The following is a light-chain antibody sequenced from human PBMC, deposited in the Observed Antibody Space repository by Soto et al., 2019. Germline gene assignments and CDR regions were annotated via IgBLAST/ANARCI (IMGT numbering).Light chain of an antibody. CDR2: DVS. J-gene: IGKJ2*01. Sequence: DIQMTQSPSSLSASLGDRVTISCRASRGISTYLAWYQQKPGKAPTLLISDVSRLESGVPSRFSGSGSGTEFTLTISGLQPDDFATYYCHQYNYLHTFGQGTKVDIK. V-gene: IGKV1-5*01. CDR3: HQYNYLHT. CDR1: RGISTY.